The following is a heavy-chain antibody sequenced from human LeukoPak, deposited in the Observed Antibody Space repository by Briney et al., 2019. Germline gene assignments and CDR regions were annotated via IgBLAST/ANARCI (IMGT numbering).Heavy chain of an antibody. J-gene: IGHJ3*02. V-gene: IGHV4-31*11. Sequence: PSETLSLTCAVYGGSFSGYYWSWIRQHPGKGLEWIGYIYYSGSTYYNPSLKSRVTISVDTSKNQFSLKLSSVTAADTAVYYCARVQWELMGNDAFDIWGQGTMVTVSS. D-gene: IGHD1-26*01. CDR1: GGSFSGYY. CDR2: IYYSGST. CDR3: ARVQWELMGNDAFDI.